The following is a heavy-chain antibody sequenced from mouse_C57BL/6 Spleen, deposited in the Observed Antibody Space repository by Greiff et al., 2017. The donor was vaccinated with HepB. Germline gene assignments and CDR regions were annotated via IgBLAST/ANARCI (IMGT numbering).Heavy chain of an antibody. J-gene: IGHJ3*01. V-gene: IGHV1-82*01. CDR3: ARGSGPFGY. CDR2: IYPGDGDT. CDR1: GYAFSSSW. D-gene: IGHD1-3*01. Sequence: QVQLQQSGPELVKPGASVKISCKASGYAFSSSWMNWVKQRPGKGLEWIGRIYPGDGDTNYNGKFKGKATLTADKSSSTAYMQLSSLTSEDTAVYYCARGSGPFGYWGQGSLVTVSA.